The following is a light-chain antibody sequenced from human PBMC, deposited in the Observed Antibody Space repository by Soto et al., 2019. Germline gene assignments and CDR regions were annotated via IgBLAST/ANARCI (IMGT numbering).Light chain of an antibody. V-gene: IGLV1-40*01. CDR2: GNS. Sequence: QSVLTQPPSVSGAPGQRVTISCTGSSSNIGAGYDVHWYQQLPGTAPKLLIYGNSNRPSGVPDRFSGSKSGTSASLAITGLRASDEADYYCQPYDSSLSGWVFGGGTKLTVL. CDR1: SSNIGAGYD. CDR3: QPYDSSLSGWV. J-gene: IGLJ3*02.